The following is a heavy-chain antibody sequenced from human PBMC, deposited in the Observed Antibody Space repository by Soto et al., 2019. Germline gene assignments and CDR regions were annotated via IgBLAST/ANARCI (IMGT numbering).Heavy chain of an antibody. CDR2: INPNSGGT. CDR3: ARGYWSSTSCYLFNWFDP. J-gene: IGHJ5*02. D-gene: IGHD2-2*01. V-gene: IGHV1-2*04. Sequence: QVQLVQSGAEVKKPGASVKVSCKASGYTFTGYYMHWVRQAPGQGLEWMGWINPNSGGTNYAQKFQGWVTMTRDTSISTAYIELSRLRSDDTAVYYCARGYWSSTSCYLFNWFDPWGQGTLVTVSS. CDR1: GYTFTGYY.